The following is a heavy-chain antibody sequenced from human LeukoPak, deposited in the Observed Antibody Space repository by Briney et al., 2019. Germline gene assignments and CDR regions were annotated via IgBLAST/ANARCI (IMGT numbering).Heavy chain of an antibody. CDR1: GYTFTSYY. V-gene: IGHV1-46*01. D-gene: IGHD5-12*01. CDR2: INPSGGST. CDR3: ARADSGAYDY. J-gene: IGHJ4*02. Sequence: ASVKVSCKASGYTFTSYYMHWVRQAPGQGLEWMGIINPSGGSTSYAQKFQGRVTMPRDMSTSTVYMELSSLRSEDTAVYYCARADSGAYDYWGQGTLVTVSS.